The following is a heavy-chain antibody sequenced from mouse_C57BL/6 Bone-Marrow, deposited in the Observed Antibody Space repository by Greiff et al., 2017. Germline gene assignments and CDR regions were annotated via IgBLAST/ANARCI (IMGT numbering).Heavy chain of an antibody. CDR3: ASEGYYYGKGY. D-gene: IGHD1-1*01. J-gene: IGHJ2*01. CDR2: IDPSDSYT. Sequence: QVQLQQPGAELVMPGASVKLSCKASGYTFTSYWMHWVKQRPGQGLEWIGEIDPSDSYTTYNQKFKGKSTLTVDKSSSTAYMQLSSLTSEDSAVYYCASEGYYYGKGYWGQGTTLTVSS. CDR1: GYTFTSYW. V-gene: IGHV1-69*01.